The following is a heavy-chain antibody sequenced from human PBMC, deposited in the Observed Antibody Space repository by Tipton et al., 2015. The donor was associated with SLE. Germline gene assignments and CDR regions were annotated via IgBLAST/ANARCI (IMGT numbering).Heavy chain of an antibody. Sequence: QLVQSGAEVRKPGASVKVSCQASGYTFMSFGVSWVRQAPGQGLQWMGWINGFNGDSVYAQIFQGRVTMSTDTSTSTAYMELRNLRSYDTAVYYCARVYAGYTSGWEFDYWGQGTLVTVSS. V-gene: IGHV1-18*01. CDR3: ARVYAGYTSGWEFDY. CDR2: INGFNGDS. J-gene: IGHJ4*02. CDR1: GYTFMSFG. D-gene: IGHD6-19*01.